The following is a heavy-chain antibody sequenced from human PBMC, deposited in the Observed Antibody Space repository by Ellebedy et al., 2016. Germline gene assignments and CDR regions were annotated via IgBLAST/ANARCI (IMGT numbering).Heavy chain of an antibody. CDR3: AKGQPGAFDI. CDR1: GGTFSCYA. J-gene: IGHJ3*02. V-gene: IGHV1-69*04. D-gene: IGHD1-14*01. CDR2: IIPILGIA. Sequence: SVKVSCXASGGTFSCYAISWVRQAPGQGLEWMGRIIPILGIANYAQKFQGRVTITADKSTSTAYMELSSLRSEDTAVYYCAKGQPGAFDIWGQGTMVTVSS.